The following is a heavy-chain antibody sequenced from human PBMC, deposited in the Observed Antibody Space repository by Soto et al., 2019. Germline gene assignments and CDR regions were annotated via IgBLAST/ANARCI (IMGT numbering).Heavy chain of an antibody. CDR1: GGSISSYY. CDR2: IYYSGST. D-gene: IGHD2-2*01. V-gene: IGHV4-59*01. CDR3: ARVVVVPAASYYYYYYMDV. J-gene: IGHJ6*03. Sequence: AETLSLTCTVSGGSISSYYWSWIRQPPGKGLEWIGYIYYSGSTNYNPSLKSRVTISVDTSKNQFSLKLSSVTAADTAVYYCARVVVVPAASYYYYYYMDVWGKGTTVTVSS.